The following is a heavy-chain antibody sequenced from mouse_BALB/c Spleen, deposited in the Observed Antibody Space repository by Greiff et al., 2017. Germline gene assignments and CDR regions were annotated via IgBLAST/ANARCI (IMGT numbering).Heavy chain of an antibody. V-gene: IGHV7-3*02. CDR2: IRNKANGYTT. Sequence: EVQLQESGGGLVQPGGSLRLSCATSGFTFTDYYMSWVRQPPGKALEWLGFIRNKANGYTTEYSASVKGRFTISRDNSQSILYLQMNTLRAEDSATYYCARDREYGQGSVYYYAMDYWGQGTSVTVSS. CDR1: GFTFTDYY. CDR3: ARDREYGQGSVYYYAMDY. D-gene: IGHD2-10*02. J-gene: IGHJ4*01.